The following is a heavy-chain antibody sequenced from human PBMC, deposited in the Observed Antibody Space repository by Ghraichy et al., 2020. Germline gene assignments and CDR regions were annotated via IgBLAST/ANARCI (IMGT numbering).Heavy chain of an antibody. V-gene: IGHV3-7*03. D-gene: IGHD3-10*01. J-gene: IGHJ4*02. CDR2: IKQEGSEK. Sequence: GGSLRLSCAASGFTFSSHWMNWVRQAPGKGLEWVANIKQEGSEKYYVDSVKGRFTISRDNAKNSLYLQMNSLRAGDTAVYYCARGSGWLTDYWGQGTLVTVSS. CDR1: GFTFSSHW. CDR3: ARGSGWLTDY.